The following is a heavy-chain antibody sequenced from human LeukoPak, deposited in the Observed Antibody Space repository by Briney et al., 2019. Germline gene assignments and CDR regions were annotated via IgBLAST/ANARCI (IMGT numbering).Heavy chain of an antibody. D-gene: IGHD6-13*01. J-gene: IGHJ4*02. CDR1: GDSISSYY. V-gene: IGHV4-59*12. Sequence: TSETLSLTCTVSGDSISSYYWSWIRQPPGKGLEWIGYIYYSGSTKYNPSLKSRVTISVDTSKNQFSLKLSSVTAADTAVYYCARGIAAFDYWGQGTLVTVSS. CDR3: ARGIAAFDY. CDR2: IYYSGST.